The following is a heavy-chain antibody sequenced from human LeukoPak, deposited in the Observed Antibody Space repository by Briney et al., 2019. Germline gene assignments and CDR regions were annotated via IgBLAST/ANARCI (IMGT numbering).Heavy chain of an antibody. J-gene: IGHJ4*02. D-gene: IGHD6-6*01. V-gene: IGHV3-11*01. Sequence: PGGSLRLSCAASGFTFSDYYMSWIRQAPGKGLEWVSYISSSGSTIYYADSVKGRFTISRDNSKNTLYLQMNSLRAEDTAVYYCARAAPGGEYYFDYWGQGTLVTVSS. CDR2: ISSSGSTI. CDR1: GFTFSDYY. CDR3: ARAAPGGEYYFDY.